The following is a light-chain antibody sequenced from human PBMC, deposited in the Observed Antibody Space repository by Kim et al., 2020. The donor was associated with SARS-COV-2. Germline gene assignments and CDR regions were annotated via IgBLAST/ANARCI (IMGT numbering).Light chain of an antibody. CDR3: QQSYSTPRT. V-gene: IGKV1-39*01. J-gene: IGKJ2*02. CDR2: AAS. CDR1: QSISSY. Sequence: SASVGDSVTITCRASQSISSYLNWYQQKPGKAPKLLIYAASSLQSGVPSRFSGSGSGTDFTLTISSLQPEDFATYYCQQSYSTPRTFGQGPSWRS.